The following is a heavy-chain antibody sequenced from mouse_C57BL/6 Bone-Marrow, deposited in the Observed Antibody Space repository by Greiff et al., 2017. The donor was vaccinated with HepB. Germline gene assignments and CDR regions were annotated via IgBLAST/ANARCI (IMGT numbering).Heavy chain of an antibody. CDR2: IHPNSGST. J-gene: IGHJ2*01. D-gene: IGHD1-2*01. V-gene: IGHV1-64*01. Sequence: QVHVKQPGAELVKPGASVKLSCKASGYTFTSYWMHWVKQRPGQGLEWIGMIHPNSGSTNYNEKFKSKATLTVDKSSSTAYMQLSSLTSEDSAVYYCATITPEGYWGQGTTLTVSS. CDR3: ATITPEGY. CDR1: GYTFTSYW.